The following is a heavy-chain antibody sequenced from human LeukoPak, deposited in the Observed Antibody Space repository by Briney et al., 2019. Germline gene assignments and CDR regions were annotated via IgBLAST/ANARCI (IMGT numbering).Heavy chain of an antibody. CDR3: ARDLGFENYYDILTGYGDY. CDR1: GFTFTTNW. D-gene: IGHD3-9*01. J-gene: IGHJ4*02. Sequence: GGSLRLSCAASGFTFTTNWMTWVRQAPGKGLEWVATINQDGSEKYYVDSVKGRFTISRDNAKNSLFLQMNSLRAEDTAVYYCARDLGFENYYDILTGYGDYRGQGTLVTVSS. CDR2: INQDGSEK. V-gene: IGHV3-7*01.